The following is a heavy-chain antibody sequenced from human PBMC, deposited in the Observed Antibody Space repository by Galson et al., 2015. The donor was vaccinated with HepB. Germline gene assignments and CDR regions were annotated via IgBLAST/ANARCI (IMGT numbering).Heavy chain of an antibody. CDR3: ARGTRYCSSTSCYLAFDY. CDR2: IIPILGIA. J-gene: IGHJ4*02. V-gene: IGHV1-69*04. D-gene: IGHD2-2*01. CDR1: GGTFSSYA. Sequence: SVKVSCKASGGTFSSYAISWVRQAPGQGLEWMGRIIPILGIANYAQKFQGRVTITADKSTSTAYMELSSLRSEDTAVYYCARGTRYCSSTSCYLAFDYWGQGTLVTVSS.